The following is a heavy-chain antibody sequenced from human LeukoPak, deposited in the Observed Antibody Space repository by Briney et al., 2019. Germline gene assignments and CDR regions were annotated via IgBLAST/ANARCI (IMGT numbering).Heavy chain of an antibody. CDR2: VSYDGSNK. V-gene: IGHV3-30-3*01. J-gene: IGHJ4*02. Sequence: AGGSLRLSCAASGFTLSSYWMSWVRQAPGKGLECVAVVSYDGSNKYYADSVKGRFTISRDNSKNTLYLQMNSLRAEDTAVYYCARDPPDYGDYYFDYWGQGTLVTVSS. CDR3: ARDPPDYGDYYFDY. CDR1: GFTLSSYW. D-gene: IGHD4-17*01.